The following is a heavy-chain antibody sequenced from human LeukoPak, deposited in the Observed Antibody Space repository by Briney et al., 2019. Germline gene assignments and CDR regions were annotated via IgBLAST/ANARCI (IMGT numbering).Heavy chain of an antibody. Sequence: PSETLSLTCAVYGGSFSGYYWSWIRQPPGKGLEWIGEINHSGSTNYNPSLKSRVTISVDRSKNQFSLKLSSVTAADTAVYYCARVYGDYGVDYWGQGTLVTVSS. D-gene: IGHD4-17*01. V-gene: IGHV4-34*01. J-gene: IGHJ4*02. CDR1: GGSFSGYY. CDR3: ARVYGDYGVDY. CDR2: INHSGST.